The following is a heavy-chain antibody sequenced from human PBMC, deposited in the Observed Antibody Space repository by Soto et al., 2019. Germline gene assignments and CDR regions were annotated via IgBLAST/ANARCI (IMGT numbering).Heavy chain of an antibody. J-gene: IGHJ4*01. V-gene: IGHV3-23*01. CDR2: IGTGGNT. CDR1: GFTFNSYA. D-gene: IGHD2-2*01. CDR3: VRKYPGTRPFDY. Sequence: PWGSLRLSCAASGFTFNSYAMNWFRQAPGKGLAWVSAIGTGGNTYYANSVKGRFTISRDNSRTTLYLQMNSLRVEDTALYYCVRKYPGTRPFDYWGQGTLVTVSS.